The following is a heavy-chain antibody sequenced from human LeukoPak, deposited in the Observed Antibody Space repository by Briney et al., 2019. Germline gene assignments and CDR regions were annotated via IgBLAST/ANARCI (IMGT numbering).Heavy chain of an antibody. CDR1: GGTLSSYA. J-gene: IGHJ4*02. Sequence: SVKVSCKASGGTLSSYAISWVRQAPGQGLEWMGGIIPIFGTANYAQKFQGRVTITADESTSTAHMELSSLRSEDTAVYYCATYSGSYLGYWGQGTLVTVSS. CDR3: ATYSGSYLGY. V-gene: IGHV1-69*01. CDR2: IIPIFGTA. D-gene: IGHD1-26*01.